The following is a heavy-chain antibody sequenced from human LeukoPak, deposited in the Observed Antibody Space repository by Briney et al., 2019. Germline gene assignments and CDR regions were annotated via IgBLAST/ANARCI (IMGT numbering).Heavy chain of an antibody. CDR2: INANEST. CDR1: GGYISTYC. CDR3: ARVEYDTSCYYFFDS. D-gene: IGHD3-22*01. V-gene: IGHV4-4*07. J-gene: IGHJ4*02. Sequence: PAGTLSLSCAASGGYISTYCWNWIRQSAGKGLEWMGRINANESTNYNLSLNNRVSILVDKSKNQFYLKLISVTAEDTAVYYCARVEYDTSCYYFFDSWGQGTLVSVSS.